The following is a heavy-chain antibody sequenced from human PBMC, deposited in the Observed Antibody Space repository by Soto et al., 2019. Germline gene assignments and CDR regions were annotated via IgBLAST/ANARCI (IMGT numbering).Heavy chain of an antibody. CDR3: ARGLRWLDFDY. Sequence: SETLSLTCAVSGGSISSGGYSWSWIRQPPGKGLEWIGYIYYSGSTNYNPSLKSRVTISVDTSKNQFSLKLSSVTAADTAVYYCARGLRWLDFDYWGQGTLVTVSS. V-gene: IGHV4-61*08. CDR1: GGSISSGGYS. J-gene: IGHJ4*02. D-gene: IGHD4-17*01. CDR2: IYYSGST.